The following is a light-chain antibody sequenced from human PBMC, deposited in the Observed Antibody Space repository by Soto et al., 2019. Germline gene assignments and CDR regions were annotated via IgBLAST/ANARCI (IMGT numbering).Light chain of an antibody. CDR3: QQSYTTPVYS. J-gene: IGKJ2*01. V-gene: IGKV1-39*01. CDR1: QTITNY. CDR2: HTS. Sequence: DIQMTQSPSSLSASVGDRVTITCRASQTITNYLNWYQQRPGKAPKLLIFHTSTLQSGVPSRFSGNGSGTDFTLMISSLQPEDFATYYCQQSYTTPVYSFGQGTKLEIK.